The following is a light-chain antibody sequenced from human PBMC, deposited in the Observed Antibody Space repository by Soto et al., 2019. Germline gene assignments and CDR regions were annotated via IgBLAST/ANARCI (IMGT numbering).Light chain of an antibody. CDR3: SSYTSSNTVR. J-gene: IGLJ2*01. V-gene: IGLV2-14*01. CDR1: SRDVGAYKY. CDR2: EVS. Sequence: QSALTQPASVSGSPGQSITISCTGTSRDVGAYKYVSWYQQHPGKAPKRLIYEVSTRPSGGSSRFSGSKSGNTASLIISGLQAEDEAEYHCSSYTSSNTVRFGGGTQRTVL.